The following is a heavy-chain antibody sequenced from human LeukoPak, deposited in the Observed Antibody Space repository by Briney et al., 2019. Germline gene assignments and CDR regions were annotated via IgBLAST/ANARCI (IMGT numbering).Heavy chain of an antibody. CDR3: ARDQYYYDSSGSLFDY. V-gene: IGHV1-3*01. CDR1: GYIFTDYA. J-gene: IGHJ4*02. CDR2: MNGGNGNT. Sequence: ASVKVSCKASGYIFTDYAIHWLRQAPGQRPEWMGWMNGGNGNTKYSQKFQGRITLIRDTSAATAYMELSSLRHDDLAVYYCARDQYYYDSSGSLFDYWGQGTLVTVSS. D-gene: IGHD3-22*01.